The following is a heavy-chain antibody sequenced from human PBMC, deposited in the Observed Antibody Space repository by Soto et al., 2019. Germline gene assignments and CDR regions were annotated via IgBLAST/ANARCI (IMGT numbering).Heavy chain of an antibody. CDR2: ISYDGSNK. CDR3: ARVSSSSGYESYYYYGMDV. CDR1: GFTFSSYA. V-gene: IGHV3-30-3*01. Sequence: QVQLVESGGGVVQPGRSLRLSCAASGFTFSSYAMHWVRQAPGKGLEWVAVISYDGSNKYYADSVKGRFTISRDNSKNTLYLQMNSLRAEDTAVYYCARVSSSSGYESYYYYGMDVWGQGTTVTVSS. D-gene: IGHD6-13*01. J-gene: IGHJ6*02.